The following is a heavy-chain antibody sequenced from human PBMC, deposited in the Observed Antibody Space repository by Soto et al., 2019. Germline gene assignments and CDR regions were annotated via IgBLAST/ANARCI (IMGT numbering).Heavy chain of an antibody. J-gene: IGHJ6*02. Sequence: ASVKACKASGYTFTSYGISWVRQAPGQGLEWMGWISAYNGNTNYAQKLQGRVTMTTDTSTSTAYMELRSLRSDDTAVYYCARDRYYDFWSGPYYYYYGMDVWGQGTTVTVSS. CDR3: ARDRYYDFWSGPYYYYYGMDV. V-gene: IGHV1-18*01. CDR1: GYTFTSYG. CDR2: ISAYNGNT. D-gene: IGHD3-3*01.